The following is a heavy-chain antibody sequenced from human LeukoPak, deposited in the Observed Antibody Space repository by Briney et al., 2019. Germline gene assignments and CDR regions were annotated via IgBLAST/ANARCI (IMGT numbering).Heavy chain of an antibody. J-gene: IGHJ4*02. D-gene: IGHD2-8*01. CDR3: ATGRYCTNGVCSYLLAY. CDR2: INPNSGGT. V-gene: IGHV1-2*02. Sequence: ASVKVSCKASGYTFTGYYMHWVRQAPGQGLEWMGWINPNSGGTNYDQKFQGRVTMTRDTSISKASMELSRLRSDDTAVYYCATGRYCTNGVCSYLLAYWGQGTLVTVSS. CDR1: GYTFTGYY.